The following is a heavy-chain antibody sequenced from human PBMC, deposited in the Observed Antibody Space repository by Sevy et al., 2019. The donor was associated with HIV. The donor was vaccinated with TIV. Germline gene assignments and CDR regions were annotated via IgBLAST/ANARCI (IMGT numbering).Heavy chain of an antibody. Sequence: GGSLRLSCAASGFTFSSYEMNWVRQAPGKGLEWVSYISSSGSTIYYADSVKGRFTISRDNAKNSLYLQMNSLRAEDTAVYYCASPDILTGYSGWYWGQGTLVTVSS. CDR1: GFTFSSYE. J-gene: IGHJ4*02. CDR2: ISSSGSTI. CDR3: ASPDILTGYSGWY. V-gene: IGHV3-48*03. D-gene: IGHD3-9*01.